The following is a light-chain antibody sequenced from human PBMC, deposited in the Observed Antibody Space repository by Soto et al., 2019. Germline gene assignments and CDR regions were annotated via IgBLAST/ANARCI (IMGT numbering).Light chain of an antibody. J-gene: IGKJ2*01. CDR1: QSVDSNY. CDR2: GAS. CDR3: QHYSFSSYT. V-gene: IGKV3-20*01. Sequence: EIVLTQSPGTLSLSPGERATLSCRASQSVDSNYLAWYQQRPGQAPRLLTHGASSRATGIPDRFSGSGSGTDFSLTISRLEPEDFAVYYCQHYSFSSYTFVQGTKLEIK.